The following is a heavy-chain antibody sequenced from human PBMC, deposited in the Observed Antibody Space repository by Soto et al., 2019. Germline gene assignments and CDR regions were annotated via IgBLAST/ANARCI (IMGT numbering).Heavy chain of an antibody. CDR2: IYYSGST. D-gene: IGHD1-26*01. CDR3: ARNSGSYSSYFYYGLDV. CDR1: GGSISSYY. V-gene: IGHV4-59*01. J-gene: IGHJ6*02. Sequence: QVQLQESGPGLVKPSETLSLTCTVSGGSISSYYWSWIRQPPGKGLEWIGYIYYSGSTNYNPSLKSRVTISVDTSKNQFSLKLTSVTAADTAVYYCARNSGSYSSYFYYGLDVWGQGTTVTVSS.